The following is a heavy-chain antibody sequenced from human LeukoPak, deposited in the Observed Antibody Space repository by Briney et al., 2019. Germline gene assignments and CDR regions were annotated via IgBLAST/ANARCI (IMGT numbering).Heavy chain of an antibody. CDR2: IDHSGST. CDR3: ARDCDWFDP. J-gene: IGHJ5*02. V-gene: IGHV4-34*01. Sequence: KPSETLSLTCAVYGGSFSGYYWSWIRQPPGKGLEWIGEIDHSGSTNYNPSLKSRVTISVDTSKNQFSLKLISVTAADTAVYYCARDCDWFDPWGQGTLVTVSS. CDR1: GGSFSGYY. D-gene: IGHD2-21*01.